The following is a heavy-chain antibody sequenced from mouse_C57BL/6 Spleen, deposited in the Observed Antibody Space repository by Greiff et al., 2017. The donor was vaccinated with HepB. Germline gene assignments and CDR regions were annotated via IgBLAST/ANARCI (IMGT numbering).Heavy chain of an antibody. CDR1: GFNIKDYY. CDR3: ASSYAYDPAWFAY. CDR2: LDPEDGET. V-gene: IGHV14-2*01. D-gene: IGHD2-2*01. Sequence: EVQLQQSGAELVKPGASVKLSCTASGFNIKDYYMHWVKQRTEQGLEWIGRLDPEDGETKYAPKFQGKATITADTSSNPAYMQLSSLTSEDTAVYYVASSYAYDPAWFAYWGQGTLVTVSA. J-gene: IGHJ3*01.